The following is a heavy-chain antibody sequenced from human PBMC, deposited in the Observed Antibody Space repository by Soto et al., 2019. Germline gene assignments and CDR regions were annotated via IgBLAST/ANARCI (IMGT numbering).Heavy chain of an antibody. CDR3: ASSPPRGPYGRYFDY. CDR2: IIPIFGTA. CDR1: GGTFSSYA. D-gene: IGHD4-17*01. V-gene: IGHV1-69*13. J-gene: IGHJ4*02. Sequence: SVKVSCKASGGTFSSYAISWVRQAPGQGLDWMGGIIPIFGTANYAQKFQARVTITADEYTSTAYMELSSLRSEDTAVYYCASSPPRGPYGRYFDYWGQGTLVTVSS.